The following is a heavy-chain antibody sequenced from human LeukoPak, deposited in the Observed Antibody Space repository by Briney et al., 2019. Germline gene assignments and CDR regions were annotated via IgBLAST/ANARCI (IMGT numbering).Heavy chain of an antibody. CDR3: ARDHDWGVDY. J-gene: IGHJ4*02. Sequence: ASVTVSCKASGVTFTGHYMHWVRQAPGQGLEWMGWINGKRGDTNYAQNFQDRVTMTRDTSTSTVYMELSRLTVDDTAVYYCARDHDWGVDYWGQGTLVTVSS. D-gene: IGHD7-27*01. CDR2: INGKRGDT. V-gene: IGHV1-2*02. CDR1: GVTFTGHY.